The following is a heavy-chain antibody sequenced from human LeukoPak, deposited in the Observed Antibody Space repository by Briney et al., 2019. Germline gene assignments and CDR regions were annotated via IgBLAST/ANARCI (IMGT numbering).Heavy chain of an antibody. CDR3: AKVLRELTLTHFDY. J-gene: IGHJ4*02. CDR2: IGGSGGST. CDR1: GFTFSSYA. Sequence: GGSLRLSCAASGFTFSSYAMTWVRQAPGRGLEWVSAIGGSGGSTYYADSVKGRFTISRDNSKNTLFLQMNSLRAEDTAVYYCAKVLRELTLTHFDYWGQGTLVTVSS. V-gene: IGHV3-23*01. D-gene: IGHD2-15*01.